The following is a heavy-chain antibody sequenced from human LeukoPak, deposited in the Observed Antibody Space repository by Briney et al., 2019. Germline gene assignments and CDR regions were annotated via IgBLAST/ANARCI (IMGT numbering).Heavy chain of an antibody. J-gene: IGHJ4*02. CDR3: AISIAAQNFDY. Sequence: SETLSLTCTVSGGSISSYYWSWIRQPPGKGLEWIGYIYYSGSTNYNPSLKSRVTISVDTSKNQFSLKLSSVTAADTAVYYCAISIAAQNFDYWGQGTLVTVSS. V-gene: IGHV4-59*12. CDR1: GGSISSYY. CDR2: IYYSGST. D-gene: IGHD6-13*01.